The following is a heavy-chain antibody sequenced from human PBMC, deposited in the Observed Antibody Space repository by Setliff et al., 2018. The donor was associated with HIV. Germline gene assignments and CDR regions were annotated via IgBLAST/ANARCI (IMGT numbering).Heavy chain of an antibody. J-gene: IGHJ2*01. CDR3: ARDLIGYCSGGSCNTGLDWYFDL. Sequence: SETLSLTCTVSGDSITSGGFYCNWFRQHPGKGLEWIGWIYYSGRTKYNPSLKSRVTISVDTSNNQVSLKLSSVTAADTAVYYCARDLIGYCSGGSCNTGLDWYFDLWGRGTLVTVSS. CDR2: IYYSGRT. CDR1: GDSITSGGFY. V-gene: IGHV4-31*03. D-gene: IGHD2-15*01.